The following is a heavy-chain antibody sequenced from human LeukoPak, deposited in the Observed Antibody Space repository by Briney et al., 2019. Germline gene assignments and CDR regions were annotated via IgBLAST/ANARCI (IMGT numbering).Heavy chain of an antibody. D-gene: IGHD2-2*01. CDR2: IKQDGSDK. Sequence: GGSLRLSCAASGFTFDDYGMSWVRQAPGKGLEWVANIKQDGSDKFYVDSVKGRFTISRDNAKNSMYLQMNSLRAEDTAVYYCARVLPVASRDYWGQGTLVTVSS. V-gene: IGHV3-7*01. CDR1: GFTFDDYG. J-gene: IGHJ4*02. CDR3: ARVLPVASRDY.